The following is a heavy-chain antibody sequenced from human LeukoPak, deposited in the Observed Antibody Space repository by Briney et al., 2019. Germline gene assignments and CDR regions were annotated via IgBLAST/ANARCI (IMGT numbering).Heavy chain of an antibody. CDR2: FDPEDGER. CDR3: ASVYSYDSSASYRLDY. D-gene: IGHD3-22*01. J-gene: IGHJ4*02. Sequence: ASVKVSCKVSGYTLTELSMHWVRQAPGKGLEWMGGFDPEDGERFYAQKFQGRVTMTEDTSTDTAYMELSSLRSEDTAVYYCASVYSYDSSASYRLDYWGQGTLVTVSS. CDR1: GYTLTELS. V-gene: IGHV1-24*01.